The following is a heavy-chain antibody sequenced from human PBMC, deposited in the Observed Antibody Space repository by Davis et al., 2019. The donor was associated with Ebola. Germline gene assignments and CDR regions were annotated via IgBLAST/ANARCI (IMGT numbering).Heavy chain of an antibody. CDR3: ARGWLRGYLDY. CDR2: TYYSSKWYN. D-gene: IGHD5-12*01. J-gene: IGHJ4*02. V-gene: IGHV6-1*01. Sequence: PSETLSLTCAISGDSVSSGGWNWIRQSPSRGLEWLGRTYYSSKWYNDYAVSVKSRIIINPDTSKNQFSLQLSSVTPEDTAVYYCARGWLRGYLDYWGQGTLVTVSS. CDR1: GDSVSSGG.